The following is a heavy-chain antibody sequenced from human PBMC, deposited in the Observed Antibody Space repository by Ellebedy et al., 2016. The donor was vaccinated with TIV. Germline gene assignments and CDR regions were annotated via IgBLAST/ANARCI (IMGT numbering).Heavy chain of an antibody. V-gene: IGHV3-48*02. CDR2: IVGTGTTT. CDR3: ARRGNYLGDAFDI. Sequence: GGSLRLXXAVSGFTFSTYSMNWVRQAAGKGLEWISYIVGTGTTTYYADSVKGRFTISRDNAKNSLYLQMNSLRDEDTAVYYCARRGNYLGDAFDIWGQGAMVIVSS. D-gene: IGHD1-26*01. CDR1: GFTFSTYS. J-gene: IGHJ3*02.